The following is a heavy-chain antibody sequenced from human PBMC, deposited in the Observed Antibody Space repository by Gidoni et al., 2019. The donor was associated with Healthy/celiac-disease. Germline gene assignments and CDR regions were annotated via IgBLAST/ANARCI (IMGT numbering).Heavy chain of an antibody. J-gene: IGHJ6*03. Sequence: EVQLVESGGGLVKPGGSLRLSGAASGFTFSSYSMNWVRQATGKGLEWVSSISSSSSYIYYSDSVKGRFTISRDNAKNSLYLQMNSLRAEDTAVYYCARDRGCSSTSCYWGGPYYYYYMDVWGKGTTVTVSS. CDR2: ISSSSSYI. V-gene: IGHV3-21*01. CDR1: GFTFSSYS. D-gene: IGHD2-2*01. CDR3: ARDRGCSSTSCYWGGPYYYYYMDV.